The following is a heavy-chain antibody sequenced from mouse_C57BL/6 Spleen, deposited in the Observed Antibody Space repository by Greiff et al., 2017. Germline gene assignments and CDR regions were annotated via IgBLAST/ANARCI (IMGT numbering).Heavy chain of an antibody. CDR2: IDPETGGT. Sequence: QVQLKQSGAELVRPGASVTLSCKASGYTFTDYEMHWVKQTPVHSLEWIGAIDPETGGTAYNQKFKGKAILTADKSSSTAYMELRSLTSEDSAVYYCTNTGMWFAYWGQGTLVTVSA. CDR1: GYTFTDYE. V-gene: IGHV1-15*01. J-gene: IGHJ3*01. D-gene: IGHD4-1*01. CDR3: TNTGMWFAY.